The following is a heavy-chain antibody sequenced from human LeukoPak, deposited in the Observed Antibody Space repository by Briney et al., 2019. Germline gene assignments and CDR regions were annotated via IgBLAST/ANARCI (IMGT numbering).Heavy chain of an antibody. CDR2: IYHSGST. CDR3: ARLTTTSPEDF. CDR1: GYSISSGYF. D-gene: IGHD4-11*01. J-gene: IGHJ4*02. Sequence: SETLSLTCAVSGYSISSGYFWGWIRQPPGKGLEWIGSIYHSGSTYYNPSLKSRVTISVDTSKNQSSLKVNSVTAADTAVYYCARLTTTSPEDFWGQGTLVTVSS. V-gene: IGHV4-38-2*01.